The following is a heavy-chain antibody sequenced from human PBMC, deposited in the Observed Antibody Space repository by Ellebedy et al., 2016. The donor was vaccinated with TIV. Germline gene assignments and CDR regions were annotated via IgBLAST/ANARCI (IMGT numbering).Heavy chain of an antibody. CDR2: IRYDGSNK. CDR3: ARKQQLVRLGAFDI. CDR1: GFAFSSYG. D-gene: IGHD6-13*01. J-gene: IGHJ3*02. Sequence: GESLKISCAASGFAFSSYGMHWVRQAPGKGLEWVAFIRYDGSNKYYADSVKGRFTISRDNSKNTLYLQMNSLRAEDTAVYHCARKQQLVRLGAFDIWGQGTMVTVSS. V-gene: IGHV3-30*02.